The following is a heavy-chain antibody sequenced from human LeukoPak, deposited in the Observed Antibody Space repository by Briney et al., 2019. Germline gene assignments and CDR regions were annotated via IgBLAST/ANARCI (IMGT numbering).Heavy chain of an antibody. CDR1: GGSISGYY. Sequence: KPSETLSLTCTVSGGSISGYYWTWIRQPPGKGLEWIGYIYYSGSTNYSPSLKGRVTISVDTSKNQFSLNLSSVTAADTAVYYCARHPVRILHFDYWGQGTLVTVSS. D-gene: IGHD2/OR15-2a*01. CDR3: ARHPVRILHFDY. V-gene: IGHV4-59*08. CDR2: IYYSGST. J-gene: IGHJ4*02.